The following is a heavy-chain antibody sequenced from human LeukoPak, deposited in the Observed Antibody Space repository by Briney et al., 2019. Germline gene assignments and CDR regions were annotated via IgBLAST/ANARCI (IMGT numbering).Heavy chain of an antibody. CDR2: FYTRGTT. J-gene: IGHJ5*02. CDR1: GGSISSGTYY. D-gene: IGHD3-10*01. CDR3: ARQSLGPSRSGTSNIWFDP. Sequence: SQTLSLTCTVSGGSISSGTYYWSWIRQPAGKGLEWIGRFYTRGTTNYNPSLKSRVTISLDTSKNQFSLRLSSVTAADTAVYYCARQSLGPSRSGTSNIWFDPWGQGTLVTVSS. V-gene: IGHV4-61*02.